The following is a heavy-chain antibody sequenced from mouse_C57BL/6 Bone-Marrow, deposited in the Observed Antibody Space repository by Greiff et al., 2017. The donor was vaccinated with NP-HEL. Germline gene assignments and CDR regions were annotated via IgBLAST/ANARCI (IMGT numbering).Heavy chain of an antibody. CDR1: GFTFSSYA. Sequence: DVQLVESGGGLVKPGGSLKLSCAASGFTFSSYAMSWVRQTPEKRLEWVATISDGGSYTYYPDNVKGRFTIARDNAKNNLYLQMSHLKSEDTAMYYCAREGVITTPLRYFDVWGTGTTVTVSS. D-gene: IGHD1-1*01. CDR2: ISDGGSYT. CDR3: AREGVITTPLRYFDV. J-gene: IGHJ1*03. V-gene: IGHV5-4*01.